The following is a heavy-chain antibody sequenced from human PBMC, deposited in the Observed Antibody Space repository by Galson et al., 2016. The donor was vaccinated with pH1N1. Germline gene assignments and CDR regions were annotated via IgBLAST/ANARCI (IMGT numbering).Heavy chain of an antibody. J-gene: IGHJ3*02. D-gene: IGHD3-16*01. Sequence: LRLSCAASGFIFSTYKMNWVRQAPGKGLEWVSSISSRGTYTHYADSVTGRITISRDNPNNSLCLQIYSLRAEDTAMYYCARDGARVGAHNAFDIWGQGTMVTVSS. CDR2: ISSRGTYT. CDR1: GFIFSTYK. CDR3: ARDGARVGAHNAFDI. V-gene: IGHV3-21*01.